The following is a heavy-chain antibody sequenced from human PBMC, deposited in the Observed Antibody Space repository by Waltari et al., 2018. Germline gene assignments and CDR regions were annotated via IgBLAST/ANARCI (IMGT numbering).Heavy chain of an antibody. Sequence: EVQLVESGGGLVQPGGSLRLSCAASGFTFSSYSMNWVRQAPGKGLEWVSYISSSSSTIYYAGSVKGRFAISRDKAKNALYLEMNSLGAGDTAGYYCASSGDYGDYDYWGQGTLVTVSS. CDR1: GFTFSSYS. CDR2: ISSSSSTI. D-gene: IGHD4-17*01. V-gene: IGHV3-48*01. CDR3: ASSGDYGDYDY. J-gene: IGHJ4*02.